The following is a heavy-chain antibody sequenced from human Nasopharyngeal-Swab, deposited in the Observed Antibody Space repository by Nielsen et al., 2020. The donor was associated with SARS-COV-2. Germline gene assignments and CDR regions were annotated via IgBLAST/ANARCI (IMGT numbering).Heavy chain of an antibody. J-gene: IGHJ5*02. CDR2: MSSDGGLE. Sequence: GGSLRLSCAASGFSFSRYGMHWIRQAPGKGLEWVAVMSSDGGLEYYADSVKGRFTISRDNSKNTLYLQMNSLRAEDTAVYFCAREGRDGAVSSWGQGTLVTVSS. CDR1: GFSFSRYG. D-gene: IGHD5-24*01. V-gene: IGHV3-33*05. CDR3: AREGRDGAVSS.